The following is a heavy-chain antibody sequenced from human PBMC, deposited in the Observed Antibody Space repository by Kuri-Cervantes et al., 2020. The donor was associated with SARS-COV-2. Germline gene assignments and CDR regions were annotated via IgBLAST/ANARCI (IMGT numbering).Heavy chain of an antibody. Sequence: SVKVSCKASGYTFTSYDINWVRQATGQGLEWMGGIIPIFGIANYAQKFQGRVTITADKSTSTAYMELSSLRSEDTAVYYCATGPGVVGDYVGRWFDPWGQGTLVTVSS. D-gene: IGHD4-17*01. J-gene: IGHJ5*02. V-gene: IGHV1-69*10. CDR2: IIPIFGIA. CDR1: GYTFTSYD. CDR3: ATGPGVVGDYVGRWFDP.